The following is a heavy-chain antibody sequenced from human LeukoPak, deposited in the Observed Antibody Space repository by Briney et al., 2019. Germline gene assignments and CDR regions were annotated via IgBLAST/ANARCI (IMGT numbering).Heavy chain of an antibody. CDR1: GGSFSGYY. Sequence: SETLSLTCAVYGGSFSGYYWSWIRQPPGKGLEWIGEINHSGSTNYNPSLKSRVTISVDTSKNQFSLKLSSVTAADTAVYYCARGQTIEQQLVHFDYWGQGTLVTVYS. V-gene: IGHV4-34*01. CDR2: INHSGST. D-gene: IGHD6-6*01. CDR3: ARGQTIEQQLVHFDY. J-gene: IGHJ4*02.